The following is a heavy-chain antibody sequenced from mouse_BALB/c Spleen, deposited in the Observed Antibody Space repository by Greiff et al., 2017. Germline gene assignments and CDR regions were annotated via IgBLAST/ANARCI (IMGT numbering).Heavy chain of an antibody. J-gene: IGHJ3*01. CDR2: IDPENGNT. CDR1: GFNIKDYY. D-gene: IGHD2-1*01. V-gene: IGHV14-1*02. Sequence: EVQLQESGAELVRPGALVKLSCKASGFNIKDYYMHWVKQRPEQGLEWIGWIDPENGNTIYDPKFQGKASITADTSSNTAYLQLSSLTSEDTAVYYCARTEGGNYAAYWGQGTLVTVSA. CDR3: ARTEGGNYAAY.